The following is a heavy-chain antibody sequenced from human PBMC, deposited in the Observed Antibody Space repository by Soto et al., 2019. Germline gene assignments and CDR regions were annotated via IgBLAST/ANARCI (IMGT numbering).Heavy chain of an antibody. CDR2: ISSNGGST. CDR1: GFTFSSYA. D-gene: IGHD3-22*01. V-gene: IGHV3-64*04. Sequence: GGSLRLSCSASGFTFSSYAMHWVRQAPGKGLEYVSAISSNGGSTYYADSVKGRFTISRDNSKNTLYLQMNSLRAEDTAFYYCARKEGGNYHDSSDRGYNWFDPWGQGTLVTVSS. J-gene: IGHJ5*02. CDR3: ARKEGGNYHDSSDRGYNWFDP.